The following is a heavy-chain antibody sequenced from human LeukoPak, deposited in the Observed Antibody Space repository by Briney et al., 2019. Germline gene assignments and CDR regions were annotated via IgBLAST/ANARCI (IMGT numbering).Heavy chain of an antibody. CDR1: GFTFSGYA. J-gene: IGHJ6*03. CDR2: ISGSGGST. D-gene: IGHD3-10*01. Sequence: GGSLRLSCAASGFTFSGYAMSWVRQAPGKGLEWVSAISGSGGSTYYADSVKGRFTISRDNSKNTLYLQMNSLRAEDTAVYYCARVIAARERAWFGELRLYYYSYIDVWGKGTTVTISS. CDR3: ARVIAARERAWFGELRLYYYSYIDV. V-gene: IGHV3-23*01.